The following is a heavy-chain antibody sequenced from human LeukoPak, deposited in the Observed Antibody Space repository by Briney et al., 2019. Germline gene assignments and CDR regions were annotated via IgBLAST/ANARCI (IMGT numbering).Heavy chain of an antibody. CDR2: ISWNSGSI. CDR1: GFTFDDYA. CDR3: AKATSYGPGPIPY. D-gene: IGHD5-18*01. J-gene: IGHJ4*02. Sequence: GGSLRLSCAASGFTFDDYAMHWVRQAPGKGLEWVSGISWNSGSIGYADSVKGRFTISRDNAKNSLYLQMNSLRAEDTALYYCAKATSYGPGPIPYWGQGTLVTVSS. V-gene: IGHV3-9*01.